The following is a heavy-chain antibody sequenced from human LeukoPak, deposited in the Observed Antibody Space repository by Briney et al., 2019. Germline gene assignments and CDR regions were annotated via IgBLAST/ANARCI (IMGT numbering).Heavy chain of an antibody. J-gene: IGHJ4*02. Sequence: GTSLRLSCAASGFIFDDYAVHWVRQAPGKGLEWVSGISWNSGSMEYADSVKGRFTISRDNAKNSLYLQMNSLRAEDTAVYYCAREEWMTGFDYWGQGTLVTVSS. CDR3: AREEWMTGFDY. CDR1: GFIFDDYA. D-gene: IGHD2-2*03. CDR2: ISWNSGSM. V-gene: IGHV3-9*01.